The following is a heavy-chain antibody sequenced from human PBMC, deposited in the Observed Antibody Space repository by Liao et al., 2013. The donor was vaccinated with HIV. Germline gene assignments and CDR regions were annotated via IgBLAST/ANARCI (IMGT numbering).Heavy chain of an antibody. V-gene: IGHV4-39*07. CDR3: ARDATENEYYYYMDV. Sequence: QLQLQESGPGLVKPSETLSLTCTVSGGSISSSSYYWGWIRQPPGKGLEWIGRIYTSGSTNYNPSLKSRVTISVDTSKNQFSLKLSSVTAADTAVYYCARDATENEYYYYMDVWGKGTTVTVSS. D-gene: IGHD2-15*01. CDR2: IYTSGST. CDR1: GGSISSSSYY. J-gene: IGHJ6*03.